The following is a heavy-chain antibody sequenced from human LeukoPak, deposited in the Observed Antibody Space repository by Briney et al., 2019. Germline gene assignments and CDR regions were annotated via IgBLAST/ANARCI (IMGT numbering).Heavy chain of an antibody. CDR1: RFTFSSYS. CDR2: ISSSGSYI. Sequence: PGGSLRLSCAASRFTFSSYSMNWVRQAPGKGLEWVSSISSSGSYIYYADSLKGRFTISRDNAKNSLYLQMNSLRAEDTAVYYCARRATTERGHSYGLDFWGQGTLVSVSS. D-gene: IGHD5-18*01. V-gene: IGHV3-21*01. J-gene: IGHJ4*02. CDR3: ARRATTERGHSYGLDF.